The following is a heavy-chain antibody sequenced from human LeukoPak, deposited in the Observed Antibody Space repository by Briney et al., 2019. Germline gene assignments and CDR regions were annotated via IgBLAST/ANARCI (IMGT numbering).Heavy chain of an antibody. J-gene: IGHJ4*02. V-gene: IGHV4-39*01. Sequence: PSETLSLTCTVSGGSISSSSYYWGWIRQPPGKGLEWIGSIYYSGSTYYNPSLKSRVTISVDTSKNQFSLKLGSVTAADTAVYYCARLGRGWYDCDYWGQGTLVTVSS. D-gene: IGHD6-19*01. CDR3: ARLGRGWYDCDY. CDR2: IYYSGST. CDR1: GGSISSSSYY.